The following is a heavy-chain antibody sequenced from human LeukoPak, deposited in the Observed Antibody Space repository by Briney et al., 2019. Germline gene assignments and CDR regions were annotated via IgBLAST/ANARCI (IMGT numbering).Heavy chain of an antibody. CDR3: ARVGGNSGSAY. CDR1: GFTFSSYA. V-gene: IGHV3-30-3*01. D-gene: IGHD2-21*02. CDR2: ISYDGSNK. J-gene: IGHJ4*02. Sequence: GRSLRLSCAASGFTFSSYAMHWVRQAPGKGLEWVAVISYDGSNKYYADSVKGRFTISRDNSKNTLYLQMNSLRAEDTAVYYCARVGGNSGSAYWGPGTLVTVSS.